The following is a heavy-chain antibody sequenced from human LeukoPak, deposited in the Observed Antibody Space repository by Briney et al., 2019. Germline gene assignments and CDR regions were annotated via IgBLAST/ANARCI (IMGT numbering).Heavy chain of an antibody. D-gene: IGHD2-2*01. CDR1: GYTFTGYY. J-gene: IGHJ5*02. V-gene: IGHV1-2*06. CDR2: INPNSGGT. Sequence: ASVKVSCKASGYTFTGYYMHWVRQAPGQGLEWMGRINPNSGGTNYAQKFQGRVTMTRDTFISTAYMELSRLRSDDTAVYYCASRRSTSSPFDPWGQGTLVTVSS. CDR3: ASRRSTSSPFDP.